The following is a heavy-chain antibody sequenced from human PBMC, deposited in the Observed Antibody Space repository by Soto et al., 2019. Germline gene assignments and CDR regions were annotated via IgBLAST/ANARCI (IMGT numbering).Heavy chain of an antibody. J-gene: IGHJ6*04. CDR1: GASIRNYY. CDR3: ASSAGHAGDFFYYHGLDV. D-gene: IGHD3-10*01. CDR2: VYSPDYT. V-gene: IGHV4-59*01. Sequence: KTSETLSLTCSVSGASIRNYYWHWVRQLPLKSKELIACVYSPDYTSSNTSISSRVTISVDTSKSQFSLRLNSVTAADTAVYYCASSAGHAGDFFYYHGLDVWGKGTTVAVSS.